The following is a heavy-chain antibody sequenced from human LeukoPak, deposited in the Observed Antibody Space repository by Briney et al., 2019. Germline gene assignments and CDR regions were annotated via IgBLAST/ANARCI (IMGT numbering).Heavy chain of an antibody. CDR1: GGSISSYY. D-gene: IGHD6-19*01. J-gene: IGHJ4*02. CDR3: VRESSGWYYFDY. V-gene: IGHV4-59*01. Sequence: SETLSLTCTVSGGSISSYYWSWIRQPPGKGLEWIGYSGNTNHNPSLKSRVTISVDTSKNQFSLKLSSVTDADTAVYYCVRESSGWYYFDYWGQGTLVSVSS. CDR2: SGNT.